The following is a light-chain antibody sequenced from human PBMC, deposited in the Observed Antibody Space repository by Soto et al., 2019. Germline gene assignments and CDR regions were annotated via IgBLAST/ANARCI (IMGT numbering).Light chain of an antibody. CDR2: DVS. J-gene: IGLJ2*01. Sequence: QSALTQPASVSGSPGQSITISCTGTSSDVGGYDYVSWYQQHPGKAPKLMIYDVSNRPSGVSNRFSGSKSGNTASLTISGLQAEDEADYYCSSYAGASHLVFGGGTKLTVL. CDR3: SSYAGASHLV. V-gene: IGLV2-14*03. CDR1: SSDVGGYDY.